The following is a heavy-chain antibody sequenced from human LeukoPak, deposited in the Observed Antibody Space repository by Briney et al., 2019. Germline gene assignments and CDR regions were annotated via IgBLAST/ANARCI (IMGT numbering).Heavy chain of an antibody. Sequence: GASVKVSCKASGYTFTTYDINWVRQATGQGLEWMGWMNPNSGNTGYAQKFQGRITMTWNTSISTAYMELSSLRSEDTAVYYCARDLTTYGQRNYFDYWGQGTLVTVSS. CDR2: MNPNSGNT. V-gene: IGHV1-8*01. CDR1: GYTFTTYD. D-gene: IGHD3-10*01. J-gene: IGHJ4*02. CDR3: ARDLTTYGQRNYFDY.